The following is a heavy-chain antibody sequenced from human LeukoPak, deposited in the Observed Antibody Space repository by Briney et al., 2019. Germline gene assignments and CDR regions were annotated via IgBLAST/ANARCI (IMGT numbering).Heavy chain of an antibody. CDR1: GFTFSSYA. V-gene: IGHV3-23*01. CDR2: ITGSNGYT. D-gene: IGHD6-13*01. CDR3: ARESPVAATGRSWFDP. J-gene: IGHJ5*02. Sequence: GGSLRLSCAASGFTFSSYAMAWVRQAPGKGLEWVSTITGSNGYTYYADSVKGRFTISRDNSKNTLYLQMNSLRAEDTAVYYCARESPVAATGRSWFDPWGQGTLVTVSS.